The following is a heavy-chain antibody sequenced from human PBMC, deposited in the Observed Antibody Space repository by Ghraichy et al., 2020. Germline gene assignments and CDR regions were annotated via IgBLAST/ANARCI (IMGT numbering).Heavy chain of an antibody. CDR2: IYSGGST. CDR3: AKLATTPVWAFDI. J-gene: IGHJ3*02. CDR1: GLTVSSNY. V-gene: IGHV3-53*01. D-gene: IGHD5-24*01. Sequence: GGSLRLSCAVSGLTVSSNYMSWVRQAPGKGPEWVSTIYSGGSTYYVDSVRGRFTISRDNSKNTLYLQMNSRRTEDTAVYYCAKLATTPVWAFDIWGQGTMVTVSS.